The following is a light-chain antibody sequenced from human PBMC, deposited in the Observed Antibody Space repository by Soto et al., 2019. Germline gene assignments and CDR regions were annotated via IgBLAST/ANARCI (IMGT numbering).Light chain of an antibody. CDR2: WAS. J-gene: IGKJ1*01. Sequence: DIVMTQSPDSLSVSLGERATINCKSSQSVLYSSNNKNYLAWYQQKVGQPPKLLLYWASTRESGVPDRFSGSGAGTDFTLTISSLQAEDVAVYYCHQYYSIPQTFGQGTKVEIK. CDR1: QSVLYSSNNKNY. CDR3: HQYYSIPQT. V-gene: IGKV4-1*01.